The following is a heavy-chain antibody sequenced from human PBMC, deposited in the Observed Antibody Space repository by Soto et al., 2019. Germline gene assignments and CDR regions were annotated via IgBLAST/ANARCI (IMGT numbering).Heavy chain of an antibody. V-gene: IGHV5-51*01. J-gene: IGHJ4*02. D-gene: IGHD6-19*01. Sequence: GESLKISCKGAGDSVTNYWIGCVRQMPGKGLEWMGIINPGDSDTRYSPSFQGQVTISVDKSISTAYLQWSSLKASHTAMYFCARLYSNGCADYWGQGTLVTVSS. CDR1: GDSVTNYW. CDR3: ARLYSNGCADY. CDR2: INPGDSDT.